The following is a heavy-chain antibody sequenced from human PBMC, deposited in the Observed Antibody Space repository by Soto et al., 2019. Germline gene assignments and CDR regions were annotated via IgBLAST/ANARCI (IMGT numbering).Heavy chain of an antibody. Sequence: SETLSLTCTVSGGSISSYYWSWIRQPPGKGLEWIGYIYYSGSTNYNPSLKSRVTISVDTSKNQFSLKLSSVTAADTAVYYCARRYSNYEDYWGQGTLVTVSS. CDR3: ARRYSNYEDY. V-gene: IGHV4-59*01. CDR2: IYYSGST. CDR1: GGSISSYY. D-gene: IGHD6-13*01. J-gene: IGHJ4*02.